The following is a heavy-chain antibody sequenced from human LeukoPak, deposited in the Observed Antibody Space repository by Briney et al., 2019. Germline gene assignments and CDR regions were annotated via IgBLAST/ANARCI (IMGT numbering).Heavy chain of an antibody. CDR2: IKNKGDGGTT. CDR3: TTSGTPFEY. V-gene: IGHV3-15*01. J-gene: IGHJ4*02. Sequence: GGPLRLSCAASGFTFNKAWMSGVRLAPGKGLEGVGRIKNKGDGGTTDYAAPVKGRFTVSRDDSKSTLYLQMNSLKAEDTAVYYCTTSGTPFEYWGQGTLVTVSS. CDR1: GFTFNKAW. D-gene: IGHD3-10*01.